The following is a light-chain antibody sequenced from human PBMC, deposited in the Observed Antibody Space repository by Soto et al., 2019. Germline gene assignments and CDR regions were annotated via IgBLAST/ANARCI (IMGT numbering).Light chain of an antibody. J-gene: IGKJ2*01. Sequence: DIQMTQSPSSLSASVGDRVTITCRTSQNIIKYLNWYQQKPGKAPKVLIYGTSTLQTGVPLRFSGGGSGTDFTLTISSLQPEDFAAYYCQQTYTTPYTLGQGTKLDIK. CDR3: QQTYTTPYT. V-gene: IGKV1-39*01. CDR1: QNIIKY. CDR2: GTS.